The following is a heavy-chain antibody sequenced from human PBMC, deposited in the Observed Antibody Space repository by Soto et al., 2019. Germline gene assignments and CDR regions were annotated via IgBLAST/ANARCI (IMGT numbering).Heavy chain of an antibody. CDR3: ARVAYGAAYFDL. V-gene: IGHV3-7*05. CDR2: INEDGSEK. J-gene: IGHJ2*01. Sequence: EVQLVESGGGSVQPGGSLRLSSATSGFTFTLYWMGWVRQAPGKGLEWVANINEDGSEKYYLDSVKGRFTISRDNAKNSLYLQMNNLRAEDTAVYYCARVAYGAAYFDLWGRGTLVTVSS. CDR1: GFTFTLYW. D-gene: IGHD4-17*01.